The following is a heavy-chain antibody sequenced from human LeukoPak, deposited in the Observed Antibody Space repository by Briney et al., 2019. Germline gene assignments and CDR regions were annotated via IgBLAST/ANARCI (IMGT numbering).Heavy chain of an antibody. CDR1: GYSFTSYW. V-gene: IGHV5-51*01. D-gene: IGHD4-17*01. Sequence: GESLKISCKGSGYSFTSYWIGWVRQMPGKGLEWMGIIYPGDSDTRYSPSFQGQVTISADKSISTAYLQWSSLKASDTAMYCCARLWRNYGDYVWWFDPWGQGTLVTVSS. J-gene: IGHJ5*02. CDR2: IYPGDSDT. CDR3: ARLWRNYGDYVWWFDP.